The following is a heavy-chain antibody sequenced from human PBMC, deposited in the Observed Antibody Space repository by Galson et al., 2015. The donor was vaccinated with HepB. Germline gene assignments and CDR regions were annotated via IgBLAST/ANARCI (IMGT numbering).Heavy chain of an antibody. J-gene: IGHJ6*02. Sequence: SLRLSCAASGFTFSSYSMNWVRQAPGKGLEWVSSISSSSSYIYYADSVKGRFTISRDNAKNSLYLQMNSLRAEDTAVYYCARDRTYCGGDCYSAYGMDVWGQGTTVTVSS. CDR2: ISSSSSYI. CDR3: ARDRTYCGGDCYSAYGMDV. D-gene: IGHD2-21*02. CDR1: GFTFSSYS. V-gene: IGHV3-21*01.